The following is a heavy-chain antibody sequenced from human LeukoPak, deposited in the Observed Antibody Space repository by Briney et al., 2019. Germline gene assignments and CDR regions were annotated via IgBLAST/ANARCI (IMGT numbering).Heavy chain of an antibody. D-gene: IGHD1-14*01. CDR1: GFTFSSYS. CDR3: ARALYNHGWFPDYYDY. CDR2: IKPDGYDK. V-gene: IGHV3-7*01. Sequence: GGSLRLSCAATGFTFSSYSKNWVRQAPGKGLEWVANIKPDGYDKYYVDSLKGRFTISRDNAENSLFLQMDSLRAEDTAVYYCARALYNHGWFPDYYDYWGQGTLVTVSS. J-gene: IGHJ4*02.